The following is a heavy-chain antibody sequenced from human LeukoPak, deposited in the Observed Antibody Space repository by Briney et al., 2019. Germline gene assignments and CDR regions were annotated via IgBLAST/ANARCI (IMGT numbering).Heavy chain of an antibody. V-gene: IGHV3-30*07. D-gene: IGHD6-19*01. Sequence: GGSLRLSCAASGFTFGSYAVHWVRQSPGKGLEWVAVMSYDGDKKYYADSVKGRFTISRDNFNHTLYLQMNSLRAEDTAVYYCAKGHRSSSSFFDSWGQGILVTVSS. CDR3: AKGHRSSSSFFDS. CDR2: MSYDGDKK. J-gene: IGHJ4*02. CDR1: GFTFGSYA.